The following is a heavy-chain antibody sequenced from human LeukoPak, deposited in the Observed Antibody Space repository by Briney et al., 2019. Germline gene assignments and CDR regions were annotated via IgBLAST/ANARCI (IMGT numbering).Heavy chain of an antibody. J-gene: IGHJ4*02. CDR3: ARISNNNWTPFDY. CDR2: INPQSGDT. CDR1: GYSFTGYY. Sequence: ASVKVSCKASGYSFTGYYMHWVRQAPGQGPEWMGWINPQSGDTSYAQKFQGRVTMTRDTSVTTAYMELSSLRSDDTAVYYCARISNNNWTPFDYWGQGALVTVSS. V-gene: IGHV1-2*02. D-gene: IGHD3/OR15-3a*01.